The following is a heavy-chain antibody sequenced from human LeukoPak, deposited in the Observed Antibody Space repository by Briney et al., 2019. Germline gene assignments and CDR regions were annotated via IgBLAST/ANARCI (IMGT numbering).Heavy chain of an antibody. CDR1: GFTFRSYG. CDR2: TSVANT. CDR3: AIRGPAMPPQF. D-gene: IGHD2-2*01. J-gene: IGHJ4*02. V-gene: IGHV3-23*01. Sequence: GGSLRLSCAASGFTFRSYGITWVRQAPGKGLEWVSDTSVANTYYADSVQGRFSISRDYSKNTVYLQMDSLRADDTAVYKCAIRGPAMPPQFWGQGTLVTVSS.